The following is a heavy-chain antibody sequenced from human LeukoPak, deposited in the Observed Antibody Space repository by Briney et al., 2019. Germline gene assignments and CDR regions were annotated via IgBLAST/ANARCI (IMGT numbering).Heavy chain of an antibody. D-gene: IGHD7-27*01. CDR2: FDPEDGET. CDR1: GYTLTELS. Sequence: ASAKVSCKVSGYTLTELSMHWVRQAPGKGLEWMGSFDPEDGETIYAQKFQGRVTMTEDTSTDTAYMELSSLRSEDTAIYYCVRTPPNWGFDYWGQGTLVTVSS. V-gene: IGHV1-24*01. J-gene: IGHJ4*02. CDR3: VRTPPNWGFDY.